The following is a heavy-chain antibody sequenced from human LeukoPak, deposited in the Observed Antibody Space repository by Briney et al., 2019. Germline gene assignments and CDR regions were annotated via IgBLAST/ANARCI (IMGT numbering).Heavy chain of an antibody. V-gene: IGHV3-30*03. CDR3: ARVGSSSWYQWYFDY. J-gene: IGHJ4*02. Sequence: GGSLRLSCAASGFTFSSYSMNWVRQAPGKGLEWVAVISYDGSNKYYADSVKGRFTISRDNSKNTLYLQMNSLRAEDTAVYYCARVGSSSWYQWYFDYWGQGTLVTVSS. D-gene: IGHD6-13*01. CDR1: GFTFSSYS. CDR2: ISYDGSNK.